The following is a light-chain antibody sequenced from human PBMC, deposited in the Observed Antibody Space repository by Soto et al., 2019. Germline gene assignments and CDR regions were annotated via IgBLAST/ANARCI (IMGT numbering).Light chain of an antibody. J-gene: IGKJ1*01. CDR2: GTS. CDR1: QSVPSSD. Sequence: EIVLTQSPGTLSLSPGERATLSCRASQSVPSSDLAWYQQKPGQAPRLLIYGTSNRATAIPDRFSGGGSGTDITITISRLEPEEFALYYCQQYGRSPCAFGQGTKVEIK. V-gene: IGKV3-20*01. CDR3: QQYGRSPCA.